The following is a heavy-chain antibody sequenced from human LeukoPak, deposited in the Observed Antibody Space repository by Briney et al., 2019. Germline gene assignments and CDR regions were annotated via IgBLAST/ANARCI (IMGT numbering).Heavy chain of an antibody. CDR3: AKDSHYYDSSGYSYYFDY. CDR2: ISSSSSTI. V-gene: IGHV3-48*04. CDR1: GFTFSSYS. Sequence: QPGGSLRLSCAASGFTFSSYSMNWVRQAPGKGLEWVSYISSSSSTIYYADSVKGRFTISRDNAKNSLYLQMNSLRAEDTAVYYCAKDSHYYDSSGYSYYFDYWGQGTLVTVSS. J-gene: IGHJ4*02. D-gene: IGHD3-22*01.